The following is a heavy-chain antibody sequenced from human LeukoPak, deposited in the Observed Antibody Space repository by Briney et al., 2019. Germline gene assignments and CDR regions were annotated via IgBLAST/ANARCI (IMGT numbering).Heavy chain of an antibody. D-gene: IGHD3-3*01. J-gene: IGHJ6*03. Sequence: GASVKVSCKASGGTFSSYAISWVRQAPGQGLEWMGGIIPIFGTANYAQKFQGRVTITTDESTSTAYMELSSLRSEDTAVYYCASLKYYDFWSGYTNYMDVWGKGTTVTVSS. CDR1: GGTFSSYA. V-gene: IGHV1-69*05. CDR3: ASLKYYDFWSGYTNYMDV. CDR2: IIPIFGTA.